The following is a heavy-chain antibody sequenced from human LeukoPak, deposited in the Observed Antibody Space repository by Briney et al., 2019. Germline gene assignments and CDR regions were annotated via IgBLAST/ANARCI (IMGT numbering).Heavy chain of an antibody. CDR2: INPNSGGT. CDR1: GYTFSGYY. V-gene: IGHV1-2*02. J-gene: IGHJ6*03. CDR3: ARGPRRDGYNWGDYYYYYYMDV. D-gene: IGHD5-24*01. Sequence: ASVKVSCKASGYTFSGYYMHWVRQAPGQGLEWMGWINPNSGGTNYAQKFQGRVTMTRNTSISTAYMELSSLRSEDTAVYYCARGPRRDGYNWGDYYYYYYMDVWGKGTTVTISS.